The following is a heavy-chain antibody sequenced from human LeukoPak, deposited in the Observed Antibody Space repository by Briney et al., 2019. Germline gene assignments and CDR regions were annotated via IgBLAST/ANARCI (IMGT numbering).Heavy chain of an antibody. D-gene: IGHD3-3*01. CDR1: GFIFHNFA. J-gene: IGHJ4*02. CDR2: ISNDERNK. CDR3: SWSGEAD. Sequence: GGSLRLSCVASGFIFHNFAMHWVRQAPGKGLEWVAVISNDERNKYYTDSVKGRFTISSDNARDSLYLQMNSLRVEDTGVYFCSWSGEADWGQGTLVTVSS. V-gene: IGHV3-30*04.